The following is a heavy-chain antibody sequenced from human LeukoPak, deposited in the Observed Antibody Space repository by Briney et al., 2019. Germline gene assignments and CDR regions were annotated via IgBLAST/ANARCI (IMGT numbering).Heavy chain of an antibody. CDR1: GYTFTSYG. CDR3: ARDRRGQKYYYGSDPPLYYLDY. Sequence: ASVKVSCKASGYTFTSYGISWVRQAPGQGLEWMGWISAYNGNTNYAQKLQGRVTMTTDTSTSTAYMELRSLRSDDTAVYYCARDRRGQKYYYGSDPPLYYLDYWGQGTLVTVSS. V-gene: IGHV1-18*01. J-gene: IGHJ4*02. D-gene: IGHD3-10*01. CDR2: ISAYNGNT.